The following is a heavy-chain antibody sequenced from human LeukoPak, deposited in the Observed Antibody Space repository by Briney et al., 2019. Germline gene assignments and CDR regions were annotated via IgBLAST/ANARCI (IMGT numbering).Heavy chain of an antibody. Sequence: SQTLSLTCTVSGGSISSGSYYWSWIRQPPGKGLEWIGYIYYSGSTNYNPSLKSRVTISVDTSKNQFSLKLSSVTAADTAVYYCARGGLRYFDLWGRGTLVTVSS. CDR1: GGSISSGSYY. CDR3: ARGGLRYFDL. J-gene: IGHJ2*01. CDR2: IYYSGST. V-gene: IGHV4-61*01.